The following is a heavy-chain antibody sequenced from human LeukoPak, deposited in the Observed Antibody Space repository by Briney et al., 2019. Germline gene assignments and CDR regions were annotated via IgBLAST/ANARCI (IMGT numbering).Heavy chain of an antibody. CDR3: ARLGYCSGGSCYYYYYMDV. CDR2: ITPIYETT. CDR1: GGTFRNYA. D-gene: IGHD2-15*01. Sequence: ASVKVSCKASGGTFRNYAISWVRQAPGQGLEFMGGITPIYETTNYAQKLQGRVTITADKSTSTAYMELSSLTSEDTAAYYCARLGYCSGGSCYYYYYMDVWGKGTTVTVSS. V-gene: IGHV1-69*06. J-gene: IGHJ6*03.